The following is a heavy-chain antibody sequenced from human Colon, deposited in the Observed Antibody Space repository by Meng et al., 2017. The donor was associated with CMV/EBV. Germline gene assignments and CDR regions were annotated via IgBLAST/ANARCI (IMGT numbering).Heavy chain of an antibody. CDR1: GFRFMSYS. CDR2: IDTRSTSI. J-gene: IGHJ5*02. D-gene: IGHD4-11*01. Sequence: GESLKISCVASGFRFMSYSMIWVRQAPGKGLECVSSIDTRSTSIDYVDSVKGRFTISRDNARNPLYLEMNSLRVEDTAIYYCATAGGYSNNVFGVAPWGQGTLVTVSS. CDR3: ATAGGYSNNVFGVAP. V-gene: IGHV3-21*01.